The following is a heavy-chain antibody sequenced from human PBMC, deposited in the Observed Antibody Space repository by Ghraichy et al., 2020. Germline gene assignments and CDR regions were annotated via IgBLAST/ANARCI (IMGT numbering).Heavy chain of an antibody. Sequence: SLNISCKGSGYSFTSYWIDWVRQMPGKGLEWMGIIYPGDSDTRYSPSFQGQVTISADMSISTAYLQWSSLKASDTAMYYCARREYPSYYYGMDAWGQGTTVTVSS. J-gene: IGHJ6*02. CDR2: IYPGDSDT. CDR3: ARREYPSYYYGMDA. CDR1: GYSFTSYW. D-gene: IGHD2-2*01. V-gene: IGHV5-51*01.